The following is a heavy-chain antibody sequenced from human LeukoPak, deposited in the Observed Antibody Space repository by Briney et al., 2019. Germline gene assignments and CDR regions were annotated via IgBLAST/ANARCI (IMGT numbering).Heavy chain of an antibody. CDR2: IYCSGST. CDR1: GGSISSSSYY. V-gene: IGHV4-39*01. Sequence: SETLSLTCTVSGGSISSSSYYWGWIRQPPGKGLEWIGSIYCSGSTYYNPSLKSRVTISVDTSKNQFSLKLSSVTAADTAVYYCAWIGYCSSTSCLFDYWGQGTLVTVSS. J-gene: IGHJ4*02. CDR3: AWIGYCSSTSCLFDY. D-gene: IGHD2-2*01.